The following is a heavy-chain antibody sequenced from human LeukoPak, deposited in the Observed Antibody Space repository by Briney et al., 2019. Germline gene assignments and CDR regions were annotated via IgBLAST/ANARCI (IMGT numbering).Heavy chain of an antibody. CDR1: GYTFTGYY. J-gene: IGHJ5*02. V-gene: IGHV1-2*02. D-gene: IGHD3-22*01. CDR2: INPNSGGT. Sequence: ASVKVPCKASGYTFTGYYMHWVRQAPGQGLEWMGWINPNSGGTNYAQKFQGRVTMTRDTSISTAYMELSRLRSDDTAVYYCARRNYYDSKGALWWFDPWGQGTLVTVSS. CDR3: ARRNYYDSKGALWWFDP.